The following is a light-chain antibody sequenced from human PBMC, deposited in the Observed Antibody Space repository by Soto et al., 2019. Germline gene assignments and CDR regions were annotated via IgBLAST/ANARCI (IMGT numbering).Light chain of an antibody. V-gene: IGKV3-11*01. J-gene: IGKJ4*01. CDR1: QSISSH. CDR2: DAS. Sequence: EIVLTQSPAILCLSPGERATISSRASQSISSHLAWYQQKPGQAPRLLIYDASNRATGIPARFSGSGSGTDITLTISSLEPEDSAVYYCQQRSKWPLTFGGGTKVEIK. CDR3: QQRSKWPLT.